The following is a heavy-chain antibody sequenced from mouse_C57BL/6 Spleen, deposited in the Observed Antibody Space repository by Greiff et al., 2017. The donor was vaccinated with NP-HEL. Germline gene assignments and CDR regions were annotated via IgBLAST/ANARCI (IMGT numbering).Heavy chain of an antibody. V-gene: IGHV1-52*01. J-gene: IGHJ3*01. CDR3: ARDDDSWFAY. CDR2: IDTSDSET. Sequence: VQLQQPGAELVRPGSSVKLSCKASGYTFTSYWMHWVKQRPIQGLEWIGNIDTSDSETHYHQKFKDKATLTVDKSSSTADRQLSSLTSEDSAVYYCARDDDSWFAYWGQGTLVTVSA. CDR1: GYTFTSYW. D-gene: IGHD2-13*01.